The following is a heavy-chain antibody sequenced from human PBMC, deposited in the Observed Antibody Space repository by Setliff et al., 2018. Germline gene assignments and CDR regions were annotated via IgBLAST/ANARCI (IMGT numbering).Heavy chain of an antibody. J-gene: IGHJ4*02. CDR2: IHYSGST. V-gene: IGHV4-34*01. CDR3: ARESGLGYGSGSYYFDY. Sequence: SETLSLTCAVYGGPFSGYYWGWIRQPPGKGLEWIGSIHYSGSTYYNPSLKNRVTISIDTSKNQFSLKLSSVTAADTAVYYCARESGLGYGSGSYYFDYWGQGTLVTVS. CDR1: GGPFSGYY. D-gene: IGHD3-10*01.